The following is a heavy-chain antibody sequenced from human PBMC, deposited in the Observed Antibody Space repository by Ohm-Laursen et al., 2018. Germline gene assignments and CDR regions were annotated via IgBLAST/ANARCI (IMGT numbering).Heavy chain of an antibody. CDR1: GFTVSSNY. V-gene: IGHV3-53*05. J-gene: IGHJ4*02. Sequence: SLRLSCTASGFTVSSNYMSWVRQAPGKGLEWVSVIYSGGSTNYADSVKGRFTISRDNSKNTLYLQMNSLRAEDTAVYYCAKYGGATMVIYWGQGTLVTVSS. D-gene: IGHD3-10*01. CDR3: AKYGGATMVIY. CDR2: IYSGGST.